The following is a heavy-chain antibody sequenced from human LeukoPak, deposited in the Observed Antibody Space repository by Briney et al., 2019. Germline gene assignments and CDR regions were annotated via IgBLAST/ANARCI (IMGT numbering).Heavy chain of an antibody. J-gene: IGHJ6*02. Sequence: ASVKVSCKASGFTFTSSAKQWVRQARGQRLEWIGWIVVGSGNTNYAQKFQERVTITRDMSTSTAYMELSSLRSEDTAVYYCAAPTSQLPYGMDVWGQGTTVTVSS. V-gene: IGHV1-58*02. D-gene: IGHD4-23*01. CDR2: IVVGSGNT. CDR1: GFTFTSSA. CDR3: AAPTSQLPYGMDV.